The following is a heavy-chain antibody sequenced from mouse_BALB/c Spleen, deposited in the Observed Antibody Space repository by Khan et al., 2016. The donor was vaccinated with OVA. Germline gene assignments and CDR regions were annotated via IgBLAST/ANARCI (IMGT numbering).Heavy chain of an antibody. CDR1: GYTFTDYY. V-gene: IGHV1-77*01. CDR2: ISPGGGDT. J-gene: IGHJ3*01. CDR3: ARRNYFGYTFAY. Sequence: QVQLQQSGAELARPGASVKLSCKASGYTFTDYYINWVKQRTGQGLEWIGEISPGGGDTYYNEKFTGKATLTADKSSTTAYMQLSSLTSEASAVYFCARRNYFGYTFAYWGQGTLVTVSA. D-gene: IGHD1-2*01.